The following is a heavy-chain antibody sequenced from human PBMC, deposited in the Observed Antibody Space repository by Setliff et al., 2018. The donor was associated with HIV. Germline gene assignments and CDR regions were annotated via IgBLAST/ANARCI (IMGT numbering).Heavy chain of an antibody. CDR3: ARSPAAEGY. Sequence: SETLSLTCTVSGGSITRSSAYWAWIRQPPGKGLQWIGSIFYSGHTYYNPSLKSRVTISVDTSKNQFSLKLRSVTAADTAVYYCARSPAAEGYWGQGSVVTVSS. J-gene: IGHJ4*02. CDR2: IFYSGHT. V-gene: IGHV4-39*01. CDR1: GGSITRSSAY. D-gene: IGHD6-13*01.